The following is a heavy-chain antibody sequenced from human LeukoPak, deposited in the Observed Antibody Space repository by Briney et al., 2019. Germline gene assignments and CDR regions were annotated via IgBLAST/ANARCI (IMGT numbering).Heavy chain of an antibody. V-gene: IGHV3-7*01. CDR2: IKQDGSEK. D-gene: IGHD5-24*01. CDR1: GFTFSSYW. Sequence: GGALRLSCAASGFTFSSYWMSWVRQAPGKGLEWVAKIKQDGSEKYYVDSVKGRFTISRDNAKNSLYLQMNSLSAEDTAVYYCARDRDGLDYWGQGPLVTVSS. J-gene: IGHJ4*02. CDR3: ARDRDGLDY.